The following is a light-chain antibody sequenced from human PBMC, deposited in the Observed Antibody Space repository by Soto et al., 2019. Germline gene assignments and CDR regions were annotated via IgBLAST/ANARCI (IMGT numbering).Light chain of an antibody. J-gene: IGKJ4*01. CDR1: QSVSSNY. CDR3: QQYGTSPPLT. Sequence: EIVLTQSPGTLSLSPGERATLSCSASQSVSSNYLAWYQQKPGQAPRLLIYGASSRATGIPDRFGGSGSATDFTLTISRLEPEDFAVYYCQQYGTSPPLTFGGGTKVDIK. CDR2: GAS. V-gene: IGKV3-20*01.